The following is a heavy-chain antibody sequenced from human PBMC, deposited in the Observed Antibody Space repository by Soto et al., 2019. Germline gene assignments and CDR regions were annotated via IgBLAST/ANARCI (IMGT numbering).Heavy chain of an antibody. V-gene: IGHV3-15*07. CDR3: TTSSYGGWTLNYYYGMDV. D-gene: IGHD5-18*01. CDR1: GFTFSNAW. CDR2: IKSKTDGGTT. Sequence: EVQLVESGGGLVKPGGSLRLSCAASGFTFSNAWMNWVRQAPGKGLEWVGRIKSKTDGGTTDYAAPVKGRFTISRDDSKNTLYLQMNSLKTEDTAVYYWTTSSYGGWTLNYYYGMDVWGQGTTVTVSS. J-gene: IGHJ6*02.